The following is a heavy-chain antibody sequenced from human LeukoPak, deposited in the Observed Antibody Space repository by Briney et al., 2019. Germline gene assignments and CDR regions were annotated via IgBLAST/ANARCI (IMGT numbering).Heavy chain of an antibody. CDR1: GCSISSGDYY. CDR3: ARAPRDTNSWYYFDY. V-gene: IGHV4-31*02. J-gene: IGHJ4*02. CDR2: IYYSEDT. D-gene: IGHD5-18*01. Sequence: SQTLSLTCTVSGCSISSGDYYWSWIRQHPGKGLELIGYIYYSEDTYYNPSLKSRVTISEDTSKNQFSLKLSSVTAADTAVYYCARAPRDTNSWYYFDYWGQGTLVSVSS.